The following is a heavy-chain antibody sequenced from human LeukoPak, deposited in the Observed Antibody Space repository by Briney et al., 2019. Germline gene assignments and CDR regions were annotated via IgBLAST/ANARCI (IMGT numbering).Heavy chain of an antibody. CDR2: IKQDGSDE. J-gene: IGHJ4*02. D-gene: IGHD6-6*01. V-gene: IGHV3-7*04. CDR1: GFTFSNYW. Sequence: GGSLRLSCEASGFTFSNYWMTWVRQAPGKGLEWVANIKQDGSDENYVDSVKGRFTISRDNGKNSLHLQMNSLRAEDTAVYYCARGGSDSDYWGQGTLVTVSS. CDR3: ARGGSDSDY.